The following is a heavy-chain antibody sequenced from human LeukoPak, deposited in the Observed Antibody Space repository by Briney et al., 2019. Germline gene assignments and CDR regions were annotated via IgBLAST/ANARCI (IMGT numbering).Heavy chain of an antibody. V-gene: IGHV3-21*01. CDR2: ISSSSIYI. Sequence: GGSLRLSCAASGFTFSSYSMNWVRQAPGKGLEWVSSISSSSIYIYYADSLKGRFTISRDNVRKSLYLQMNSLRAEDTAVYYCARDRNTDFWSGYYTNYFDYWGQGTLVTVSS. D-gene: IGHD3-3*01. CDR3: ARDRNTDFWSGYYTNYFDY. J-gene: IGHJ4*02. CDR1: GFTFSSYS.